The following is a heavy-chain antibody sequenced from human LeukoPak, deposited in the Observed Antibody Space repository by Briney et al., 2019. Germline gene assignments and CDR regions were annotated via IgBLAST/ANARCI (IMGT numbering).Heavy chain of an antibody. CDR3: VRYVRFLTGFDY. V-gene: IGHV4-34*01. J-gene: IGHJ4*02. CDR1: GGSFSGYY. D-gene: IGHD3-3*01. Sequence: PSETLSLTXAVYGGSFSGYYWSWIRQPPGKGLEWIGEINHSGSTNYNPSRKSRVTISVDTSKNQFSLKLSSVTAADTAVYYCVRYVRFLTGFDYWGQGTLVTVSS. CDR2: INHSGST.